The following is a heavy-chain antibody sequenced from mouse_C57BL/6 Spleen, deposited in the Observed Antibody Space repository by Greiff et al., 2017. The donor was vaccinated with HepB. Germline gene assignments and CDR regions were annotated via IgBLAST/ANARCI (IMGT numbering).Heavy chain of an antibody. J-gene: IGHJ4*01. CDR3: ARDCTTVVATDAMDY. Sequence: VQLKQSGPELVKPGASVKMSCKASGYTFTDYNMHWVKQSHGKSLEWIGYINPNNGGTSYNQKLKGKATLTVNKSSSTAYMARRSLTSEDSAVYYCARDCTTVVATDAMDYWGQGTSVTVSS. V-gene: IGHV1-22*01. CDR2: INPNNGGT. D-gene: IGHD1-1*01. CDR1: GYTFTDYN.